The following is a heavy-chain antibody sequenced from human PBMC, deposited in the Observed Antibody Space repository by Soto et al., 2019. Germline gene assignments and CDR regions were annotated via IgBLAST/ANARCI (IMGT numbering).Heavy chain of an antibody. CDR2: IDWDDDK. J-gene: IGHJ4*02. V-gene: IGHV2-70*11. CDR1: GFSLSTSGMC. Sequence: SGPTLVNPTQTLTLTCTFSGFSLSTSGMCVSWIRQPPGKALEWLARIDWDDDKYYSTSLKTRLTISKDTSKNQVVLTMTNMDPVDTATYYCARMRIVGATLDYWGQGTLVTVSS. D-gene: IGHD1-26*01. CDR3: ARMRIVGATLDY.